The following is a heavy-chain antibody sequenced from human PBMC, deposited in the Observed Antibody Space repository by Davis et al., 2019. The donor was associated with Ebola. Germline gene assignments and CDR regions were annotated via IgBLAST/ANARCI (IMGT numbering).Heavy chain of an antibody. Sequence: HTGGSLRLSCAASGFTFSSYWMHWVRQAPGKGLVWVSRINSDGSSTSYADSVKGRFTISRDNAKNTLYLQMNSLRAEDTAVYYCARRLRMVRGMDYYYGMDVWGQGTTVTVSS. CDR2: INSDGSST. CDR3: ARRLRMVRGMDYYYGMDV. D-gene: IGHD3-10*01. CDR1: GFTFSSYW. J-gene: IGHJ6*02. V-gene: IGHV3-74*01.